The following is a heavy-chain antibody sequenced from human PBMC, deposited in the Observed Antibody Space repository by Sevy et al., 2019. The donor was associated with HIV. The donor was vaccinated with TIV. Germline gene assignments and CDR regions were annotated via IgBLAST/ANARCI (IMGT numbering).Heavy chain of an antibody. V-gene: IGHV3-21*01. CDR3: ARDEGYDSSGYYYDRYFDY. J-gene: IGHJ4*02. D-gene: IGHD3-22*01. CDR1: GFTFSSYS. Sequence: GGSLRLSCAASGFTFSSYSMNWVRQAPGKGLEWVSSISSSSIYIYYADSVKGRFTISRDNAKNSLYLQMNSLRAEDTAVYYCARDEGYDSSGYYYDRYFDYWGQGTLVTVSS. CDR2: ISSSSIYI.